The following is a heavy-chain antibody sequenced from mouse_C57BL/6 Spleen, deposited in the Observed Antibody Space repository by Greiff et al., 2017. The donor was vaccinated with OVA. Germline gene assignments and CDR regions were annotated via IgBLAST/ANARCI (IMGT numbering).Heavy chain of an antibody. D-gene: IGHD1-1*01. CDR1: GFSLTSYG. J-gene: IGHJ4*01. V-gene: IGHV2-5*01. Sequence: VQLQESGPGLVQPSQSLSITCTVSGFSLTSYGVHWVRQSPGKGLEWLGVIWRGGSTDYNAAVMSRLSITKDNSKSQVFFKMNSLQADDTAIYYWAKNRGTGTIYAMNYWGQGTSVTVSS. CDR2: IWRGGST. CDR3: AKNRGTGTIYAMNY.